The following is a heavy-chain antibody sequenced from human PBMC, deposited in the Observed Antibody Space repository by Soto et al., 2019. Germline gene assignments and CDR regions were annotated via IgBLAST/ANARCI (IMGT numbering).Heavy chain of an antibody. CDR1: GGTFSSYT. Sequence: QVPLVQSGAEVKKPGSSVKVSCKASGGTFSSYTISWVRQAPGQGLEWMGRIIPILGIANYAQKFQGRVTITADKSTSTAYMELSSLRSEDTAVYYCAREDSGYDFGEDYWGQGTLVTVSS. CDR3: AREDSGYDFGEDY. J-gene: IGHJ4*02. CDR2: IIPILGIA. D-gene: IGHD5-12*01. V-gene: IGHV1-69*08.